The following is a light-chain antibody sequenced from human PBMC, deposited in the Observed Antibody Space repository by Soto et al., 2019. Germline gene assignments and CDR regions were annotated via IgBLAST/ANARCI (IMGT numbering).Light chain of an antibody. Sequence: QSVLTQPPSVFGAPGQRVTISCTGSSSNVGAGFDVHWYQQLPGTAPKLLIYGNTNRPSGVPDRFSGSRSGTSASLAITGLQAEDEAEYYCQSYDSSLNGYVVFGGGTKVTVL. CDR3: QSYDSSLNGYVV. V-gene: IGLV1-40*01. CDR1: SSNVGAGFD. CDR2: GNT. J-gene: IGLJ2*01.